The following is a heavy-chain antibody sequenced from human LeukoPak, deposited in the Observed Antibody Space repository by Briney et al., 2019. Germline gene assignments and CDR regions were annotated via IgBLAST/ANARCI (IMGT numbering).Heavy chain of an antibody. CDR2: ISSSDNTI. CDR3: ARDLTTVTSFDF. J-gene: IGHJ4*02. CDR1: GVIFSDYY. Sequence: GGSLRLSCAASGVIFSDYYMSLIRQAPGKGLEWISYISSSDNTIFYADSVKGRFTISRDNAKNSLYLQMNSLRAEDTAFYYCARDLTTVTSFDFGGQGTLVTVSS. V-gene: IGHV3-11*01. D-gene: IGHD4-17*01.